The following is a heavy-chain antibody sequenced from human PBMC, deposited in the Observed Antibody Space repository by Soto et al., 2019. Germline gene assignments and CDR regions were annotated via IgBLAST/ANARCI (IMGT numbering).Heavy chain of an antibody. Sequence: PGGSLRVSCGAAGFAFRGHWRSWVRQAPGKGLEWVANINQDGSQKYYVDSVRGRFTISRDNAENSLYLQMNTLRAEDTAVYYCARAWYSSSLNDYWGQGTLVTVSS. D-gene: IGHD6-13*01. CDR1: GFAFRGHW. CDR3: ARAWYSSSLNDY. J-gene: IGHJ4*02. CDR2: INQDGSQK. V-gene: IGHV3-7*01.